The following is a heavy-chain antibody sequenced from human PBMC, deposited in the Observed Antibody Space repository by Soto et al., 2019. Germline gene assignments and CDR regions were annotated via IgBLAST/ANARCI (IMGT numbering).Heavy chain of an antibody. D-gene: IGHD6-19*01. J-gene: IGHJ6*02. Sequence: PVGSLRLSCAASGFTFSSYSMNWVRQAPGKGLEWVSSISSSSSYIYYADSVKVRFTISRDNAKNSLYLQMNSLRAEDTAVYYCARDGGWSYYYYYGMDVWGQGTTVTVS. CDR3: ARDGGWSYYYYYGMDV. CDR2: ISSSSSYI. V-gene: IGHV3-21*01. CDR1: GFTFSSYS.